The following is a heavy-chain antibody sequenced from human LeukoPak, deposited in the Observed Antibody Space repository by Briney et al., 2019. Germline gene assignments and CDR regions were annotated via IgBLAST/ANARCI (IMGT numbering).Heavy chain of an antibody. CDR1: GGTSSSYA. Sequence: SVKVSCKPSGGTSSSYATSWVRHAPGQGRDWMGRIIPIFGTANYAQKLQGRVTLTTDQSTRTAYMQLSRLRSEDTAVYYCASWDPMGKQWLEHQHWGQGTLVTVSS. D-gene: IGHD6-19*01. CDR3: ASWDPMGKQWLEHQH. CDR2: IIPIFGTA. V-gene: IGHV1-69*05. J-gene: IGHJ1*01.